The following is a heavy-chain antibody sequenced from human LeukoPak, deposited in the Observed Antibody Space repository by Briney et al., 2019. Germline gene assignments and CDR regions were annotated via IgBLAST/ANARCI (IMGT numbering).Heavy chain of an antibody. D-gene: IGHD6-13*01. CDR2: MNHNSGNT. J-gene: IGHJ5*02. Sequence: ASVKVSRKASGYTFTSYDINWVRQANGQGLEWMGWMNHNSGNTGYAQKFQGRVTMTRNTSISTAYMELSSLRSEDTAVYYCASGSRSSSWFGAWGQGTLVTVSS. CDR1: GYTFTSYD. V-gene: IGHV1-8*01. CDR3: ASGSRSSSWFGA.